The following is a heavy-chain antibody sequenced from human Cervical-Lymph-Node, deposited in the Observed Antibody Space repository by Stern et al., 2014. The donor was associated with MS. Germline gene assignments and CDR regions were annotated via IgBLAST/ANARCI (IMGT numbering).Heavy chain of an antibody. D-gene: IGHD6-19*01. V-gene: IGHV5-51*01. CDR2: FYPADSDT. Sequence: EVQLVQPGAEVTKPGESLKISCTGSGYTFTTYWIGWGRQMPGKGLEWMGMFYPADSDTRYSPSFQGQVTFSADKSISTAYLQWSSLKASDTAMYFCARQLSSEALDYWGPGTLVTVSS. CDR3: ARQLSSEALDY. J-gene: IGHJ4*02. CDR1: GYTFTTYW.